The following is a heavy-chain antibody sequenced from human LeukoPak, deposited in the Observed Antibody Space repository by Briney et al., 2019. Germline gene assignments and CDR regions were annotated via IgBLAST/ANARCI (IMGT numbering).Heavy chain of an antibody. J-gene: IGHJ4*02. CDR3: AKDRIVATGLGYFDY. V-gene: IGHV3-30*02. CDR2: IRYDGSNK. D-gene: IGHD5-12*01. Sequence: GGSLRLSCAASGFTFSSYGMHWVRQAPGKGLEWVAFIRYDGSNKYYADSVKGRFTIARDNSKNRLYLQMNSLRAEDTAVYYCAKDRIVATGLGYFDYWGKGTLVTVSS. CDR1: GFTFSSYG.